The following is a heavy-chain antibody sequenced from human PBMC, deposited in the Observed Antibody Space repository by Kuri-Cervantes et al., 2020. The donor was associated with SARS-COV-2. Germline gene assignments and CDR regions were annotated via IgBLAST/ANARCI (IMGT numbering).Heavy chain of an antibody. Sequence: SETLSLTCTVSGGSISSYYWSWIRQPAGKGLEWIGRIYTSGSTNYNPSLKSRVTTSVDTSKNQFSLKLSSVTAADTAVYYCAKAVRRIAAARYDFDYWGQGTLVTVSS. CDR2: IYTSGST. CDR1: GGSISSYY. J-gene: IGHJ4*02. V-gene: IGHV4-4*07. CDR3: AKAVRRIAAARYDFDY. D-gene: IGHD6-13*01.